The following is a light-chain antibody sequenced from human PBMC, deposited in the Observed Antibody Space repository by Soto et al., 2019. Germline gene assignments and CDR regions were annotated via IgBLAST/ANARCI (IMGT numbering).Light chain of an antibody. J-gene: IGLJ1*01. V-gene: IGLV1-51*01. CDR3: GSWDSSLSAYV. CDR1: SSNIGGNS. Sequence: QAVMSQPPSVSAAPGQRVTISCSGSSSNIGGNSVSWYQQLPGTAPKLLIYDDDQRPSGIPDRFSGSKSGTSATLGITGFQTGDAADYYCGSWDSSLSAYVFGTGTKLTVL. CDR2: DDD.